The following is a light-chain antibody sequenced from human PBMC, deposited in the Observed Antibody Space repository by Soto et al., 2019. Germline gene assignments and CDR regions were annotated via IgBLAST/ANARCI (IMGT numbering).Light chain of an antibody. V-gene: IGLV2-14*01. CDR1: RSDVGGYNY. Sequence: QSALTQPASVSGSPGQSITISCTGTRSDVGGYNYFSWYQHHPGKAPKLLIYEVTNRPAEVSNRFSGSKSGITASLTISGLQSEDEADYYCSSYTSGSTVIFGGGTKLTVL. CDR3: SSYTSGSTVI. CDR2: EVT. J-gene: IGLJ2*01.